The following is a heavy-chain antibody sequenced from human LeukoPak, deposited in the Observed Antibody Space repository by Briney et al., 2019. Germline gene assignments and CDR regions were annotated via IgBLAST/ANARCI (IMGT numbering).Heavy chain of an antibody. Sequence: SETLSLTCTVSGGSISSYYWSWIRQPAGKGLEWIGRIYTSGSTNYNPSLKSRVTMSVDTSKNQFSLKLSSVTAADTAVYYCAGVGPDVVVPAAIGHYYMDVWGKGTTVTVSS. CDR2: IYTSGST. D-gene: IGHD2-2*01. J-gene: IGHJ6*03. CDR3: AGVGPDVVVPAAIGHYYMDV. CDR1: GGSISSYY. V-gene: IGHV4-4*07.